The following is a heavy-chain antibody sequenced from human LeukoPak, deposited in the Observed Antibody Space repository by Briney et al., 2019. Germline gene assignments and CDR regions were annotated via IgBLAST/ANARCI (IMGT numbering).Heavy chain of an antibody. J-gene: IGHJ4*02. D-gene: IGHD1-26*01. CDR1: GYSITNGYN. CDR2: IYYSGTT. V-gene: IGHV4-38-2*02. CDR3: VREWELLHTPFDL. Sequence: SETPSLTCTVSGYSITNGYNWGWIRQSPVKGLEWIANIYYSGTTYYNPSLRSRVTMSVDTSKNQFSLRLTSVTAADTAVYYCVREWELLHTPFDLWGQGTLVTVSS.